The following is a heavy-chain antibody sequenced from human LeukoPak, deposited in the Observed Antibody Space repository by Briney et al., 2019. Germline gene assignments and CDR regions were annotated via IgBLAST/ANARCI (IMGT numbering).Heavy chain of an antibody. D-gene: IGHD3-22*01. J-gene: IGHJ3*02. Sequence: ASVKVFCKASGYTFTSYYMHWVRQAPGQGLEWMGIINPSGGSTSYAQKFQGRVTMTRDTSTSTVYMELSSLRSEDTAVYYCARASYGLGTMIRTAFDIWGQGTMVTISS. CDR3: ARASYGLGTMIRTAFDI. CDR2: INPSGGST. CDR1: GYTFTSYY. V-gene: IGHV1-46*01.